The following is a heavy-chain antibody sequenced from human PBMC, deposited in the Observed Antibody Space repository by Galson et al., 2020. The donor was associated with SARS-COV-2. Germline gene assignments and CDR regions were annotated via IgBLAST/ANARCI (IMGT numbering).Heavy chain of an antibody. J-gene: IGHJ6*02. CDR3: ASPDTKYSSSSGRPSRYYGMDV. CDR2: ISSSSSYI. D-gene: IGHD6-6*01. Sequence: GGSLRLSCAASGFTFSSYSMNWVRQAPGKGLEWVSSISSSSSYIYYADSVKGRFTISRDNTKNSLYLQMNSLRAEDTAVYYCASPDTKYSSSSGRPSRYYGMDVWGQGTTVTVSS. V-gene: IGHV3-21*01. CDR1: GFTFSSYS.